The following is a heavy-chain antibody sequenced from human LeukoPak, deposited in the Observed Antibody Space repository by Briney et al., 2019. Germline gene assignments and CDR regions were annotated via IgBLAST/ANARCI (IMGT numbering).Heavy chain of an antibody. CDR1: GYSISSGYY. D-gene: IGHD3-9*01. CDR2: IYTSGST. V-gene: IGHV4-4*07. CDR3: ARDRGILTGYSTTYAFDI. J-gene: IGHJ3*02. Sequence: PSETLSLTCTVSGYSISSGYYWGWIRQPAGKGLEWIGRIYTSGSTNYNPSLKSRVTMSVDTSKNQFSLKLSSVTAADTAVYYCARDRGILTGYSTTYAFDIWGQGTMVTVSS.